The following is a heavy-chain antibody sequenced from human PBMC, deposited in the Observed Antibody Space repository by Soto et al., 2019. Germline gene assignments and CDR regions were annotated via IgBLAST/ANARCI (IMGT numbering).Heavy chain of an antibody. CDR2: IDSDGSMR. CDR1: GFTFSNYW. Sequence: EVQLGESGGGLVQSGGSRRLSCAASGFTFSNYWMHWVRQAPGKGLVWVSRIDSDGSMRNYADSVKGRFTISRDNAKNTLYLQMNSLRVEDTAVYYCIRELAHCGGDCLLYWGQGALVTVSS. CDR3: IRELAHCGGDCLLY. V-gene: IGHV3-74*01. J-gene: IGHJ4*02. D-gene: IGHD2-21*02.